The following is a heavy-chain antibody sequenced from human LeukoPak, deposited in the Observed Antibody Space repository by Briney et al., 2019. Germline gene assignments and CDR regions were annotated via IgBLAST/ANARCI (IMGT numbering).Heavy chain of an antibody. CDR2: IYYSGST. V-gene: IGHV4-59*08. CDR3: ARFGRRGNSWFDP. Sequence: PSETLSLTCTVSGGSISSYYWSWIRQPPGKGPEWIGYIYYSGSTNYNPSLKSRVTISVDTSKNQFSLKLSSVTAADTAVYYCARFGRRGNSWFDPWGQGTLVTVSS. CDR1: GGSISSYY. D-gene: IGHD3-16*01. J-gene: IGHJ5*02.